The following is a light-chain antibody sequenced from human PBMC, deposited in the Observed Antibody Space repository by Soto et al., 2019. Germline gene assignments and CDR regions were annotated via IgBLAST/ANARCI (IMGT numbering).Light chain of an antibody. J-gene: IGLJ1*01. CDR1: RRDVGGYNY. CDR2: EVT. CDR3: FSYSTSSSLYV. Sequence: QSALTQPASVSGSPGQSITISCTGTRRDVGGYNYVSWYQQYPGKSPKLLIYEVTHRPSGVSNRFSGSKSGDTASLTISGLQAEDEAEYSCFSYSTSSSLYVFGSGTKVTVL. V-gene: IGLV2-14*01.